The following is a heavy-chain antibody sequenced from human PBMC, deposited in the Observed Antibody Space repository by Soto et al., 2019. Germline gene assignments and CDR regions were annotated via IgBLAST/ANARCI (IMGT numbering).Heavy chain of an antibody. D-gene: IGHD2-21*01. CDR3: ASEVAPRGFDP. CDR1: GDSVSSNSAT. V-gene: IGHV6-1*01. Sequence: SQTLSLTCAISGDSVSSNSATWNWIRQSPSTGLEWLGRTYYRSKWYNDYAVSVKSRITINPDTSKNQFSLQLNSVTPEDTAVYSCASEVAPRGFDPWGQGTLVTVSS. J-gene: IGHJ5*02. CDR2: TYYRSKWYN.